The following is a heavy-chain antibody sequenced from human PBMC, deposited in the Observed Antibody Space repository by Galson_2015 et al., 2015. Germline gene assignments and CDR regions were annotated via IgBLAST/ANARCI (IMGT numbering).Heavy chain of an antibody. J-gene: IGHJ6*02. CDR2: IYSGGST. Sequence: SLRLSCAASGFTVSSNYMSWVRQAPGKGLEWVSVIYSGGSTYYADSVKGRFTISRDNSKNTLYLQMNSLRAEDTAVYYCAGSGWYAYYYYGMDVWGQGTTVTVSS. D-gene: IGHD6-19*01. CDR3: AGSGWYAYYYYGMDV. V-gene: IGHV3-53*01. CDR1: GFTVSSNY.